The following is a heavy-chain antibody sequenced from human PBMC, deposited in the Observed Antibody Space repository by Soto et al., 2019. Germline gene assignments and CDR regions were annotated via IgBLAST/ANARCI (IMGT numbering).Heavy chain of an antibody. V-gene: IGHV3-48*02. Sequence: PGGSLRLSCAASGFTFSSYSMNWVRQAPGKGLEWVSYISHSCSTTYYADSVKGRFTISRDNAKNSLYLQMNSLRDEDTAVYYCARNPDYYDSSAYYPEYFQHWGQGT. D-gene: IGHD3-22*01. CDR1: GFTFSSYS. CDR2: ISHSCSTT. J-gene: IGHJ1*01. CDR3: ARNPDYYDSSAYYPEYFQH.